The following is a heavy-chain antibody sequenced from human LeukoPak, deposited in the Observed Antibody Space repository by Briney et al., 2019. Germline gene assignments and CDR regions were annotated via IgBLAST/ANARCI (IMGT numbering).Heavy chain of an antibody. CDR1: GFTFSNFA. V-gene: IGHV3-21*01. J-gene: IGHJ4*02. CDR2: IVGSSST. D-gene: IGHD6-13*01. Sequence: GGSLRLPLAASGFTFSNFAMTWVRQAPGRGLEWVSSIVGSSSTYYADSLKGRFTISRDNAKNSLYLQMNSLRAEDTAVYYCARIGAGSSRDYWGQGTLVTVSS. CDR3: ARIGAGSSRDY.